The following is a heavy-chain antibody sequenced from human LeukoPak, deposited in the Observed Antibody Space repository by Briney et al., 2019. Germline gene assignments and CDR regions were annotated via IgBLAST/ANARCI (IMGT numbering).Heavy chain of an antibody. Sequence: PSETLSLTCAVSGGSISSGGYSWSWIRQPPGKGLEWIGYIYHSGSTYYNPSLKSRVTISVDRSKNQFSLKLSSVTAADTAAYYCARATSTVPLYDYWGQGTLVTVSS. D-gene: IGHD4-17*01. CDR3: ARATSTVPLYDY. CDR1: GGSISSGGYS. CDR2: IYHSGST. V-gene: IGHV4-30-2*01. J-gene: IGHJ4*02.